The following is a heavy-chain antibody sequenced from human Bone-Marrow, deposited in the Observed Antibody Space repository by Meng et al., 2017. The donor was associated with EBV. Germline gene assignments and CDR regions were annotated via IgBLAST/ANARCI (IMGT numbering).Heavy chain of an antibody. V-gene: IGHV2-5*02. CDR1: GFSLSTPGVG. J-gene: IGHJ4*02. CDR3: AHRRDYSYFDY. CDR2: IYWDDDK. Sequence: QITLKESGPKLVKPTQTLTLTCTFSGFSLSTPGVGVGWIRQPPGEALEWLAVIYWDDDKRYSPSLKSRLTITKDTSKQQVVLTMTNMDPVDTATYYCAHRRDYSYFDYWGQGTLVTVSS. D-gene: IGHD2-21*01.